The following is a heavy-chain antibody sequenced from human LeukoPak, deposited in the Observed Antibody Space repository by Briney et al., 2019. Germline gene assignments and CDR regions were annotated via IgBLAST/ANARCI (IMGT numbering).Heavy chain of an antibody. V-gene: IGHV3-7*01. J-gene: IGHJ4*02. CDR1: GFTFSSYW. CDR2: IKQDGSEK. CDR3: ARVSPNTVTTLQDFDY. Sequence: GGSLRLSCAASGFTFSSYWMSWVRQAPGKGLEWVANIKQDGSEKYYVDSVKGRFTISRDNAKNSLYLQMNSLRAEDTAVYYCARVSPNTVTTLQDFDYWGQGTLVTVSP. D-gene: IGHD4-17*01.